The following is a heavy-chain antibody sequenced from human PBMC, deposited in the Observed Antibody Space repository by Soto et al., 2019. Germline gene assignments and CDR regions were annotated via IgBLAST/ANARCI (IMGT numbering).Heavy chain of an antibody. CDR2: INPSGGST. CDR3: AREDGCSSTSCYRWFDP. D-gene: IGHD2-2*02. J-gene: IGHJ5*02. V-gene: IGHV1-46*01. Sequence: ASVKVSCKASGYTFTSYYMRWVRQAPGQGLEWMGIINPSGGSTSYAQKFQGRVTMTRDTSTSTVYMELSSLRSEDTAVYYCAREDGCSSTSCYRWFDPWGQGTLVTVSS. CDR1: GYTFTSYY.